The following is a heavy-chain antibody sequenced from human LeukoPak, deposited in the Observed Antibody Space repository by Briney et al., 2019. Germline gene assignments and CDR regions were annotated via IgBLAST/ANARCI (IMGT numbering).Heavy chain of an antibody. Sequence: GGSLRLSCAASGFTLTRNAMSWVRQTPGRGLEWVSGVSSDDNTHYTDSVRGRFTISRDNANNTLFLQMNSLRVEDTAVYYCAKDLSWWAAADYWGQGALVTVSS. D-gene: IGHD2-15*01. CDR2: VSSDDNT. CDR1: GFTLTRNA. J-gene: IGHJ4*02. V-gene: IGHV3-23*01. CDR3: AKDLSWWAAADY.